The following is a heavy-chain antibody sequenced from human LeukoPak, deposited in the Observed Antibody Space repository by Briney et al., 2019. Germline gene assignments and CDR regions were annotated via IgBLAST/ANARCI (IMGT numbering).Heavy chain of an antibody. V-gene: IGHV4-38-2*02. J-gene: IGHJ4*02. Sequence: SETLSLTCTVSGYSISSGYYWGWLRQPPGKGLEWIGGISHSGSTYYNSSFHSRVTISIDTSKNQFSLRLTSVTAADTAVYYCTRGSDILTGYRTPYYFDYWGRGTLVTVSS. CDR2: ISHSGST. D-gene: IGHD3-9*01. CDR1: GYSISSGYY. CDR3: TRGSDILTGYRTPYYFDY.